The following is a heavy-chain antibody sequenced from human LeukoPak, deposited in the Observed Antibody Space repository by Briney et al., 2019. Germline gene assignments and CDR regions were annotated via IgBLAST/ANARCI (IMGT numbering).Heavy chain of an antibody. J-gene: IGHJ4*02. CDR2: ISSSSSYI. CDR3: ARDALGTLYYYDSSGYWWYFDY. V-gene: IGHV3-21*01. CDR1: GFTFSSYS. D-gene: IGHD3-22*01. Sequence: GGSLRLSCAASGFTFSSYSMNWVRQAPGKGLEWVSSISSSSSYIYYADSVKGRFTISRDNARNSLYLQMNSLRAEDTAVYYCARDALGTLYYYDSSGYWWYFDYWGQGTLVTVSS.